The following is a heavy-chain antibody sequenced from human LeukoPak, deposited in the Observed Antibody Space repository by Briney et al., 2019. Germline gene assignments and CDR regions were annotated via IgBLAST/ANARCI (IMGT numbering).Heavy chain of an antibody. V-gene: IGHV4-34*01. CDR3: ARGQIQRDY. CDR1: GRSFSGYY. CDR2: INHSGRT. Sequence: SETLSLTCAVFGRSFSGYYWNWIRQPPGKGLEWIGEINHSGRTKYNPSLKRRVTISVDTSKIQFSLILSPVTAADTAVYYCARGQIQRDYWGQGTLVTVSS. J-gene: IGHJ4*02.